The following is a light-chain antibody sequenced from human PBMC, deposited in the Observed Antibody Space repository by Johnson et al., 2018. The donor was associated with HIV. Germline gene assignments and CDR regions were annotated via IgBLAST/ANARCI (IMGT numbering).Light chain of an antibody. Sequence: QSVLTQPPSVSAAPGQKVTFSCSGSTSNIGNNDVSWYRHLPGTAPKLLIYDNNKRPLGIPDRFSGSKSGTSATLGITGLQTGDEADYYCGTWDTSLSATAGFRAGTKVTVL. CDR2: DNN. CDR1: TSNIGNND. V-gene: IGLV1-51*01. J-gene: IGLJ1*01. CDR3: GTWDTSLSATAG.